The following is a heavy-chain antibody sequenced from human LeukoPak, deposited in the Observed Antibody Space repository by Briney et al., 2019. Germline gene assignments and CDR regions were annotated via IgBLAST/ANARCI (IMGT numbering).Heavy chain of an antibody. J-gene: IGHJ6*02. CDR1: GXTFSTYA. V-gene: IGHV3-30-3*01. D-gene: IGHD3-10*01. Sequence: GGSLRLSCAVSGXTFSTYAMYWVRQAPGKGLEWVAVISYDGSNKYYADSVKGRFTISRDNSKNTLYLQMNSLRAEDTAVYYCARDHYYGSGTSPPRMDVWGQGTTVTVSS. CDR3: ARDHYYGSGTSPPRMDV. CDR2: ISYDGSNK.